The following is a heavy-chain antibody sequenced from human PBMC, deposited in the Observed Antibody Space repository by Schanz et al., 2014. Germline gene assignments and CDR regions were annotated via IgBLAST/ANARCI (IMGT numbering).Heavy chain of an antibody. Sequence: QEQLVESGGGLVKPGGSLRLSCAVSGFTVSSNHMRWIRQAPGKGLEWVSYICSSGNTIYYADSVKGRFTISRDNAKNSLFLQMNSLRVEDTAVYYCAKQIHYDILTVTRNWGQGTLVTVSS. CDR3: AKQIHYDILTVTRN. V-gene: IGHV3-11*04. D-gene: IGHD3-9*01. J-gene: IGHJ4*02. CDR2: ICSSGNTI. CDR1: GFTVSSNH.